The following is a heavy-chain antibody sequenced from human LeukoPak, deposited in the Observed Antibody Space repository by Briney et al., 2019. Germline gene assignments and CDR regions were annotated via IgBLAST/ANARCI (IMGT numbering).Heavy chain of an antibody. CDR2: IIIGGSP. J-gene: IGHJ4*02. Sequence: GGSLRLSCAASGFTLSSYDMYWIRQAPGKGPEYVSAIIIGGSPFYADSVEGRFTISRDNSKNTLYLQMGSLTAEDMAVYYCSRGHGDYWGQGTLATVSS. CDR1: GFTLSSYD. V-gene: IGHV3-64*02. CDR3: SRGHGDY.